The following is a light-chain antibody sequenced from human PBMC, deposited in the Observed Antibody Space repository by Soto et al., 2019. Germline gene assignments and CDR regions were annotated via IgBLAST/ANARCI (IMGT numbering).Light chain of an antibody. CDR3: QSYDSSLSGAV. J-gene: IGLJ2*01. V-gene: IGLV1-40*01. CDR1: SSNIGAGYD. CDR2: GNN. Sequence: QSLLTQPPSVSGAPGQRVTIACTGSSSNIGAGYDVHWYQQLPGRAPKLLIYGNNNRPSGAPDRFSGSKSGTSASLAITGLQAEDEADYYCQSYDSSLSGAVFGGGTKVTVL.